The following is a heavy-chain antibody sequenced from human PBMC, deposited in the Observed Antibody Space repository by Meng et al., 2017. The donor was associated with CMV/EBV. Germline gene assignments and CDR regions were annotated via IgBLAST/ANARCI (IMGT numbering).Heavy chain of an antibody. D-gene: IGHD3-22*01. V-gene: IGHV2-5*02. CDR3: ARLYDSSGYYLGYFDY. Sequence: QNTLMATWPIPVNPTQTLPPACTFSGFSLRTSGVGVGWIRQPPGKALEWLALIYWDDEKRYSPSLKSRLTITKDTSKNQVVLTMTNMDPVDTATYYCARLYDSSGYYLGYFDYWGQGTLVTVSS. CDR2: IYWDDEK. CDR1: GFSLRTSGVG. J-gene: IGHJ4*02.